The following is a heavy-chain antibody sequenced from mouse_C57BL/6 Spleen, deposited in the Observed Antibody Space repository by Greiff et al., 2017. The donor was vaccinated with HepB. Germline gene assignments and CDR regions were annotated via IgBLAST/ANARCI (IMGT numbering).Heavy chain of an antibody. V-gene: IGHV1-7*01. CDR1: GYTFTSYW. CDR2: INPSSGYT. Sequence: QVQLKESGAELAKPGASVKLSCKASGYTFTSYWMHWVKQRPGQGLEWIGYINPSSGYTKYNQKFKDKATLTADKSSSTAYMQLSSLTYEDSAVYYCARTTTTVDWYFDVWGTGTTVTVSS. CDR3: ARTTTTVDWYFDV. D-gene: IGHD1-1*01. J-gene: IGHJ1*03.